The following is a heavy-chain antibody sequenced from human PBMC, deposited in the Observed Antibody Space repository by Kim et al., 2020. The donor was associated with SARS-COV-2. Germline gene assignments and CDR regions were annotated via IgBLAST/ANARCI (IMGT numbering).Heavy chain of an antibody. V-gene: IGHV3-53*01. Sequence: GGSLRLSCAASGFTVSSNYMSWVRQAPGKGLEWVSVIYSGGSTYYADSVKGRFTISRDNSKNTLYLQMNSLRAEDTAVYYCARDLSGSGDAFDIWGQGTMVTVSS. CDR3: ARDLSGSGDAFDI. CDR1: GFTVSSNY. CDR2: IYSGGST. D-gene: IGHD1-26*01. J-gene: IGHJ3*02.